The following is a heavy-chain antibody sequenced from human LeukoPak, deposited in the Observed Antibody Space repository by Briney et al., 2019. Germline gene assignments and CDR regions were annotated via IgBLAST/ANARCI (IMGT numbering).Heavy chain of an antibody. V-gene: IGHV1-18*01. CDR1: GYTFTSYG. CDR3: ARDRYYDSRGDDFQH. D-gene: IGHD3-22*01. Sequence: ASVKVSCKASGYTFTSYGISWVRQAPGQGLEWMGWISAYNGNTNYAQKLQGRVTMTTDTSTSTAYMELRSLRSDDTAVYYCARDRYYDSRGDDFQHWGQGTLVTVSS. J-gene: IGHJ1*01. CDR2: ISAYNGNT.